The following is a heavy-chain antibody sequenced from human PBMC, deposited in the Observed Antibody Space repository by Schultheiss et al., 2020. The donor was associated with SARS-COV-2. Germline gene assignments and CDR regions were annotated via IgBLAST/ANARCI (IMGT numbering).Heavy chain of an antibody. D-gene: IGHD4-11*01. J-gene: IGHJ5*02. CDR2: INVDGRA. Sequence: SETLSLTCTVSGDSISSGNYYWSWIRQPAGTGLEWIGRINVDGRANYSPSLKSRVTLSLDTSKNQFFLNLTSVTAADTAVYYCARDQNYSNYDWFDPWGQGTLVTVSS. CDR3: ARDQNYSNYDWFDP. V-gene: IGHV4-61*02. CDR1: GDSISSGNYY.